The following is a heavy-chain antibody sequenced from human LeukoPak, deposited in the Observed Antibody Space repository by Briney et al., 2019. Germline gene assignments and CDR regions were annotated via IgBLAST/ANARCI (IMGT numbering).Heavy chain of an antibody. CDR2: IYHSGTT. Sequence: SETLSLTCTVSGYSISSGYYWGWIRQPPGKGLEWIGSIYHSGTTYYNPSLKSRVTISVDTSKNQFSLKLSSVTAADTAVYYCAREYSSSPSCYKEYNWFDPWGQGTLVTVSS. J-gene: IGHJ5*02. CDR3: AREYSSSPSCYKEYNWFDP. V-gene: IGHV4-38-2*02. CDR1: GYSISSGYY. D-gene: IGHD2-2*02.